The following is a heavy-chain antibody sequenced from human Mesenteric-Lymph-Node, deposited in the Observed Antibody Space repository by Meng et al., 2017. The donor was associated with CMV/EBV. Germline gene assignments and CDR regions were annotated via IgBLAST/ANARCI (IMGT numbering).Heavy chain of an antibody. CDR3: ARDKTGTSGGLFDY. J-gene: IGHJ4*02. D-gene: IGHD1-7*01. CDR1: GGSISSNNW. CDR2: IYRNGAT. V-gene: IGHV4-4*02. Sequence: VCGGSISSNNWWTWVRQSPGKGLEWIGEIYRNGATHYNPSLESRISISIDKSKNQFSLKLNSVTPEDTAVYYCARDKTGTSGGLFDYWGQGTLVTVSS.